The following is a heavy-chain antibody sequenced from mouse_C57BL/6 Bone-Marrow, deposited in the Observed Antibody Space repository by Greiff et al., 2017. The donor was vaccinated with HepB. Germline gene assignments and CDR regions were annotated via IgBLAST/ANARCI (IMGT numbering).Heavy chain of an antibody. CDR3: ARWGPLYYGSSYYAMDY. D-gene: IGHD1-1*01. Sequence: VQRVESGAELVRPGASVKLSCKASGYTFTDYYINWVKQRPGQGLEWIARIYPGSGNTYYNEKFKGKATLTAEKSSSTAYMQLSSLTSEDSAVYFCARWGPLYYGSSYYAMDYWGQGTSVTVSS. CDR1: GYTFTDYY. V-gene: IGHV1-76*01. CDR2: IYPGSGNT. J-gene: IGHJ4*01.